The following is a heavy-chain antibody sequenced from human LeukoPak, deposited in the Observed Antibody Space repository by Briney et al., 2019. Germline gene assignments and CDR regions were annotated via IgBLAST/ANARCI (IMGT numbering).Heavy chain of an antibody. CDR3: AKTGYYYDRSDYYYDRSRYFDL. CDR2: INWNGGST. V-gene: IGHV3-20*04. J-gene: IGHJ2*01. D-gene: IGHD3-22*01. CDR1: GCTFSSYS. Sequence: PGGSLRLSCAASGCTFSSYSMNWVRQAPGKGLEWVSGINWNGGSTGYAYSVKGRFTISRDNSKNTRYLQMNSLRAEDTAVYYCAKTGYYYDRSDYYYDRSRYFDLWGRGTLVTVSS.